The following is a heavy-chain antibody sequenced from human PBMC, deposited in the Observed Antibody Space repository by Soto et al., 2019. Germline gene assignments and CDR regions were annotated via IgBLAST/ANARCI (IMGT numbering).Heavy chain of an antibody. CDR1: GFTFDDYA. D-gene: IGHD7-27*01. CDR2: ISWNSGNL. V-gene: IGHV3-9*01. J-gene: IGHJ6*02. CDR3: AKGVPGYYYGMDV. Sequence: EVQLVESGGALVQPGRSLRLSCAASGFTFDDYAMHWVRQAPGKGLEWVSGISWNSGNLGYAESVKGRFTISRDNAKNSLFLQMNCLRAEDTALYYCAKGVPGYYYGMDVWGQGTTVSVSS.